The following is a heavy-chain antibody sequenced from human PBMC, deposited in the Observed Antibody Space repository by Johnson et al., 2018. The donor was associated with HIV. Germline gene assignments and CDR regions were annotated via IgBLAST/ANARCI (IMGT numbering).Heavy chain of an antibody. CDR2: INWNGGST. V-gene: IGHV3-20*04. J-gene: IGHJ3*02. Sequence: QLVESGGGVVQPGRSLRLSCAASGFTFSSYGMHWVRQAPGKGLEWVSGINWNGGSTGYADSMKGRFTISRDNAKNSLYLQMNSLRAEDTALYYCARVHDYYDSSGYYWEGAFDIWGQGTMVTVSS. CDR1: GFTFSSYG. CDR3: ARVHDYYDSSGYYWEGAFDI. D-gene: IGHD3-22*01.